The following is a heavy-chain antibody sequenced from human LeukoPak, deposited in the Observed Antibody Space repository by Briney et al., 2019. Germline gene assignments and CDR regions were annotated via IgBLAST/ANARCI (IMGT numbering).Heavy chain of an antibody. CDR2: TYHTGST. V-gene: IGHV4-38-2*02. J-gene: IGHJ4*02. D-gene: IGHD2-2*01. Sequence: SETLSLTCLVSDYSISSGYYWGWIRQPPGQGLEWVGSTYHTGSTYYNPSLKSRVTISVDTSKNHFSLRLSAVTAADTAVYYCARVGGYCSDTSCLPFDYWGQGTLVIVSS. CDR1: DYSISSGYY. CDR3: ARVGGYCSDTSCLPFDY.